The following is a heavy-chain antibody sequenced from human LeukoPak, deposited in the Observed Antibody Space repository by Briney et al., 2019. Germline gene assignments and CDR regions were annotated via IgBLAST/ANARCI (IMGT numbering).Heavy chain of an antibody. J-gene: IGHJ4*02. Sequence: HGESLKISCKGSGYSFTSYWIGWVRQMPGKGLEWMGIIYPGDSDTRYSPSFQGQVTISADKSISTAYLQWSSLKASDTAMYYCARPARDYDFWSGFDYWGQGTLVTVSS. CDR2: IYPGDSDT. CDR1: GYSFTSYW. CDR3: ARPARDYDFWSGFDY. D-gene: IGHD3-3*01. V-gene: IGHV5-51*01.